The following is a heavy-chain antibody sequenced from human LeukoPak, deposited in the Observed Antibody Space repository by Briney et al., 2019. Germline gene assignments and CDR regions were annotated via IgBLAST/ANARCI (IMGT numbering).Heavy chain of an antibody. CDR3: GDLGSAGTDH. CDR2: IRNKADGYTT. Sequence: GGSLRLSCAASGFTFSRHYMDWVRQSPGQGLEWVGLIRNKADGYTTIYAASVKGRFTISRDDSKNSVYLQMDNLKTEDTAVYYCGDLGSAGTDHWGQGTLVTVSS. J-gene: IGHJ4*02. D-gene: IGHD3-10*01. CDR1: GFTFSRHY. V-gene: IGHV3-72*01.